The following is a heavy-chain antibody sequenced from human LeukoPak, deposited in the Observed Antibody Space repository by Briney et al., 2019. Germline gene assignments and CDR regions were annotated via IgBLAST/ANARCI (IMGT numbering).Heavy chain of an antibody. D-gene: IGHD5-24*01. J-gene: IGHJ4*02. CDR3: AREMVEMATIFPYFDY. V-gene: IGHV1-2*02. CDR1: GYTFTVYY. CDR2: INPNSGGT. Sequence: ASVKVSCKASGYTFTVYYMHWVRQAPGQGLEWMGWINPNSGGTNYAQKFQGRVTMTRDTSISTAYMELSRLRSDDTAVYYCAREMVEMATIFPYFDYWGQGTLVTVSS.